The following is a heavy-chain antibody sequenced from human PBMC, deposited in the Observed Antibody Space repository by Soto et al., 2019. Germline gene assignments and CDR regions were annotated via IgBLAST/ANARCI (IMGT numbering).Heavy chain of an antibody. D-gene: IGHD2-15*01. V-gene: IGHV3-21*01. Sequence: GGSLRLSCAASGFTFSSYSMNWVRQAPGRGLEWVAAISGTSDYIYYADSVKGRFTTSRDNAKTSLYIQMNSLRAEDTAVYYCARDHRYCSGSSCRPYYYYYGMDVWGRGTTVTVSS. CDR3: ARDHRYCSGSSCRPYYYYYGMDV. CDR2: ISGTSDYI. J-gene: IGHJ6*02. CDR1: GFTFSSYS.